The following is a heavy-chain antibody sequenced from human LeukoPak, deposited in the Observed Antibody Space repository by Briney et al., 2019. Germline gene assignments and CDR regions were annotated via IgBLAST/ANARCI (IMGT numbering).Heavy chain of an antibody. V-gene: IGHV3-74*01. CDR2: INNNGSNI. CDR1: GFTSTHHW. Sequence: AGGSLRLSCVASGFTSTHHWMHWVRQAPGKGLVCVSRINNNGSNIDYADSVKGRVTISRDNARNTLYLQKNSLRAQDTGVYYFAKDSSFRGVINWFDPWGEGTRVSVS. CDR3: AKDSSFRGVINWFDP. J-gene: IGHJ5*02. D-gene: IGHD3-16*01.